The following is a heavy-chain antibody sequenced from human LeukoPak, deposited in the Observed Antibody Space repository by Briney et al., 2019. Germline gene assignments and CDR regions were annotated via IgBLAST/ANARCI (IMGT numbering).Heavy chain of an antibody. D-gene: IGHD5/OR15-5a*01. CDR1: GFTFSSYW. J-gene: IGHJ4*02. CDR3: ASRPCLKRECFDY. Sequence: GGSLRFSCAASGFTFSSYWMHWVRQAPGKGLEWASGINSDGSSTSYADSVKGRFTISRDNAKNTLYLQMNSLRAADTAVYYCASRPCLKRECFDYWGQGTLVSVSS. V-gene: IGHV3-74*01. CDR2: INSDGSST.